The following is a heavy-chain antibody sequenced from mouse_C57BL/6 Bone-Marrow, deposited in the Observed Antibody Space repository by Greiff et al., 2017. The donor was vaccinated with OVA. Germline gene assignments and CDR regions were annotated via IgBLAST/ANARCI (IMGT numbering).Heavy chain of an antibody. Sequence: QVQLQQSGAELVRPGTSVKMSCKASGYTFTNYWIGWAKQRPGHGLEWIGDIYPGGGYTNYNEKFKGKATLTADKSPSTAYMQFSSLTSEDSAIYYCARSNYYGSSSWFAYWGQGTLVTVSA. J-gene: IGHJ3*01. CDR1: GYTFTNYW. CDR3: ARSNYYGSSSWFAY. D-gene: IGHD1-1*01. CDR2: IYPGGGYT. V-gene: IGHV1-63*01.